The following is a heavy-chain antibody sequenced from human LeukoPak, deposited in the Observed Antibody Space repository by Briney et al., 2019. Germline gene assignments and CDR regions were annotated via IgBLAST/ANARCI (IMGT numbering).Heavy chain of an antibody. CDR3: ARSAYNYGYVYFDH. V-gene: IGHV1-2*02. J-gene: IGHJ4*02. Sequence: ASVNVSCKASGYTFTGCFIHYVRQAPGQGLEWMGWIDPNSDNIRYSETFKDRVTMTRDTSTNTAYMELSRLRSDDTAVYYCARSAYNYGYVYFDHWGQGTLVIVSS. D-gene: IGHD5-18*01. CDR2: IDPNSDNI. CDR1: GYTFTGCF.